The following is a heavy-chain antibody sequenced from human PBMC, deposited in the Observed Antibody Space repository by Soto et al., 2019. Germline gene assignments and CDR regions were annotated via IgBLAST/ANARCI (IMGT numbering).Heavy chain of an antibody. CDR1: GFTFSSYA. J-gene: IGHJ4*02. CDR2: ISGGGGST. CDR3: ACGYCTNGVCYSLDY. D-gene: IGHD2-8*01. V-gene: IGHV3-23*01. Sequence: GGSLRLSCAASGFTFSSYAMSWVRQAPGKGLEWVSAISGGGGSTYYADSVKGRFTVSRDNSKNTLYLQMNSLRAEDTAVYYCACGYCTNGVCYSLDYWGQGTLVTVSS.